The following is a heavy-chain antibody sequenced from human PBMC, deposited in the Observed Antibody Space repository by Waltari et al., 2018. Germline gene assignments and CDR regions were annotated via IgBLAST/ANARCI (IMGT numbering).Heavy chain of an antibody. D-gene: IGHD2-21*02. J-gene: IGHJ6*03. V-gene: IGHV3-43D*03. CDR1: GFTFDDYA. CDR3: AKGSLPPPQTEYYMDV. Sequence: VQLVESGGVVVQPGGSLRLSCAASGFTFDDYAMHWVRQAPGKGLEWVSLISWDGGSTYYADSVKGRFTISRDNSKNSLYLQMNSLRAEDTALYYCAKGSLPPPQTEYYMDVWGKGTTVTVSS. CDR2: ISWDGGST.